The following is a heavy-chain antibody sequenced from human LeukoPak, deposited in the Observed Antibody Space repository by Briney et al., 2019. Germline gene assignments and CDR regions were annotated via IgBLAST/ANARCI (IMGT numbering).Heavy chain of an antibody. D-gene: IGHD5-12*01. V-gene: IGHV4-4*07. CDR2: IYTSGST. J-gene: IGHJ4*02. Sequence: PSETLSLTCNVSGGSISSYYCNWIRQPAGKGLEWIGRIYTSGSTNYNPSLKSRVTMSVDTSKNQFSLKLSSVTAADTAVYYCTIEIPYSGYPYWGQGTLVTVSS. CDR3: TIEIPYSGYPY. CDR1: GGSISSYY.